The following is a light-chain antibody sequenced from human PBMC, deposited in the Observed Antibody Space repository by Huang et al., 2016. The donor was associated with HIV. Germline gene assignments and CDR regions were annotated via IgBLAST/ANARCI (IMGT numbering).Light chain of an antibody. J-gene: IGKJ2*01. CDR1: QSLLYSSNNKNY. Sequence: DIVMTQSPDSLAVSLGERATIHCKSSQSLLYSSNNKNYLAWYQQNPGQPPKLLIYWASTRESGVPDRFSGSGSGTDFTLTISSLQAEDVAVYYCQQYYNTPLTFGQGTKLEIK. CDR2: WAS. V-gene: IGKV4-1*01. CDR3: QQYYNTPLT.